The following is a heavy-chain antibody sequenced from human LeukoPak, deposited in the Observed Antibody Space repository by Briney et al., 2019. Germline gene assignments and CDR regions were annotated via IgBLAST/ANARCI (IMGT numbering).Heavy chain of an antibody. CDR2: ISSSGSTI. D-gene: IGHD2-15*01. Sequence: PGGSLRLSCAASGFTFSDYYMSWIRQAPGKGLEWVSYISSSGSTIYYADSVKGRFTISRDNAKNSLYLQMNSLRAEDTAVYYCARVDCSGGSCYKGGVGYWGQGTLVTVSS. J-gene: IGHJ4*02. CDR3: ARVDCSGGSCYKGGVGY. CDR1: GFTFSDYY. V-gene: IGHV3-11*01.